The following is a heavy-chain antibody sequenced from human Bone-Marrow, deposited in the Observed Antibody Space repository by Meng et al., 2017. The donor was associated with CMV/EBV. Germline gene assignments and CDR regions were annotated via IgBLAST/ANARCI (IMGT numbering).Heavy chain of an antibody. D-gene: IGHD3-3*01. Sequence: SVKVSCKASGGTFSSYAISWVRQAPGQGLEWMGGIIPILGIANYAQKFQGRVTITADKSTSTAYMELSSLRSEDTAVYYCARVQIFGVVSYNYYYYGMDVWGQGTTVTVSS. V-gene: IGHV1-69*10. CDR1: GGTFSSYA. CDR3: ARVQIFGVVSYNYYYYGMDV. CDR2: IIPILGIA. J-gene: IGHJ6*02.